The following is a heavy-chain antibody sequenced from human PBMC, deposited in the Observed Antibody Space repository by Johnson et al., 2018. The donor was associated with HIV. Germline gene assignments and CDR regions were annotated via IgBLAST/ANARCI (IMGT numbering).Heavy chain of an antibody. CDR2: IWYDGSNK. V-gene: IGHV3-33*08. CDR1: GITFSDYA. CDR3: ATSTASDAFDI. J-gene: IGHJ3*02. D-gene: IGHD1-1*01. Sequence: QVQLVESGGGVVQPGMSLRLSCAASGITFSDYAMHWVRQAPGKGLEWVAVIWYDGSNKNYADSVKGRFTISRDNSKNTLYLQMNSLRAEDTAVYYCATSTASDAFDIWGQGTMVTVSS.